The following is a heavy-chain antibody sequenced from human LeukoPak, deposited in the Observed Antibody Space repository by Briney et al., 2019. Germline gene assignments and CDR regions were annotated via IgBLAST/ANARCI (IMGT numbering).Heavy chain of an antibody. J-gene: IGHJ4*02. CDR1: GFAFSAYG. Sequence: GGSLRLSCAASGFAFSAYGMHWVRQAPGKGLEYVSAINSNGGSTYYANSVKGRFTVSRDNSKNTLYLQMGSLRGEDMAVYYCAREGSNGESDFWGQGALVTVSS. CDR3: AREGSNGESDF. V-gene: IGHV3-64*01. CDR2: INSNGGST. D-gene: IGHD6-13*01.